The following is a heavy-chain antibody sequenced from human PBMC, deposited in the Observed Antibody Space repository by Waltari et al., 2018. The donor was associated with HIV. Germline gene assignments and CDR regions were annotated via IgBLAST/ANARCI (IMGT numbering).Heavy chain of an antibody. CDR2: FPDGGVT. Sequence: EVKLVESGGDLVQPGGSLKLSCVASGFNVRTNYLGWVRQATGKGLEWVSLFPDGGVTYYSYSVKDRFSISSDTSKNTIYLQMSSLRADDSALYYCVRERNTVTTTSYYFDFWGQGTLVTVSS. D-gene: IGHD4-17*01. J-gene: IGHJ4*02. CDR1: GFNVRTNY. CDR3: VRERNTVTTTSYYFDF. V-gene: IGHV3-66*01.